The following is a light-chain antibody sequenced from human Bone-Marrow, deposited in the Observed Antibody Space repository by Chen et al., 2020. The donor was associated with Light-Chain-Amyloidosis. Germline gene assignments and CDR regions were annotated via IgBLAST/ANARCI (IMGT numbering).Light chain of an antibody. J-gene: IGLJ1*01. CDR2: DDS. V-gene: IGLV3-21*02. CDR3: QVWDSSSDPPYV. Sequence: SYVLTQPPSVSVAPGQPARITCGGYNIGSKSVHWYQQKPGQAPVLVVFDDSDRPSGIPARLSGSNSENTATLTISRVEAGDEADYYCQVWDSSSDPPYVFGTGTKVTVL. CDR1: NIGSKS.